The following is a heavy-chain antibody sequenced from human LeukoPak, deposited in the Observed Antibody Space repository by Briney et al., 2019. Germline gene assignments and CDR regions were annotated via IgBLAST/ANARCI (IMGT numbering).Heavy chain of an antibody. CDR2: INWNGGST. J-gene: IGHJ4*02. Sequence: PGGSLRLSRAASGFTFDDYGMSWVRQAPGKGLEWVSGINWNGGSTGYADSVKGRFTISRDNAKNSLYLQMNSLRAEDTALYYCARGGGSSSWFHYWGQGTLVTVSS. D-gene: IGHD6-13*01. V-gene: IGHV3-20*04. CDR1: GFTFDDYG. CDR3: ARGGGSSSWFHY.